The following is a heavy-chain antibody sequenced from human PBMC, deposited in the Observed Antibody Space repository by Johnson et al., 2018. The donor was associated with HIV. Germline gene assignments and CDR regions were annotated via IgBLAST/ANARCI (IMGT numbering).Heavy chain of an antibody. Sequence: QVQLVESGGGVVQPGGSLRLSCVASGFTFNYYGMHWVRQAPGKGLEWVGFISFDGSNTHYADSVRSRFSISRDNSKNTLYLQMNGLRIESTAIYYCARRMKAVAHHDAFDIWGQGTMVTVSS. CDR1: GFTFNYYG. D-gene: IGHD6-19*01. J-gene: IGHJ3*02. CDR3: ARRMKAVAHHDAFDI. V-gene: IGHV3-30*19. CDR2: ISFDGSNT.